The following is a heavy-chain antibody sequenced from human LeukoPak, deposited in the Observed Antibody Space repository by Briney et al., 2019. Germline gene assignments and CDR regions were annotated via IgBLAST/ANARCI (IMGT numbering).Heavy chain of an antibody. CDR2: IHYSGGA. CDR1: GGSVTTYH. J-gene: IGHJ5*02. V-gene: IGHV4-59*04. Sequence: SETLSLTCAVSGGSVTTYHWTWIRQPPGKGLEWIGHIHYSGGADYNPSLKSRVSMSLDTSKNHFSLRLTSVTAADTAVYYCARWWGFDPWGQGTLVTVSS. CDR3: ARWWGFDP. D-gene: IGHD2-15*01.